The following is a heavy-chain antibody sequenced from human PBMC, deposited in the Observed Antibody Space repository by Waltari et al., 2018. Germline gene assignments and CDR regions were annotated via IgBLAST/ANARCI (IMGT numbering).Heavy chain of an antibody. D-gene: IGHD3-3*01. CDR2: SSGGGGGT. CDR1: GFTFSSYA. CDR3: AKRPFGVVSDDAFDI. J-gene: IGHJ3*02. V-gene: IGHV3-23*01. Sequence: EVQLLESGGGLVQPGGSLRLSCAASGFTFSSYAMSWVRQAPGKGWDGVSKSSGGGGGTYYADSVKGRFVSFRDNPKNTRYLQLNSLRAGDTAVYYCAKRPFGVVSDDAFDIWGQGTMVTVSS.